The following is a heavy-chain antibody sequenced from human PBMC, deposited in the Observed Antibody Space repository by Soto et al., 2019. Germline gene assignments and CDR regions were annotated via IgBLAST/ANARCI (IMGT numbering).Heavy chain of an antibody. CDR2: IHYSGTT. CDR3: AAGEASSRNLAPYYLDF. V-gene: IGHV4-59*01. J-gene: IGHJ4*02. CDR1: GGSMRNYF. D-gene: IGHD6-13*01. Sequence: SETLSLTCTVSGGSMRNYFWTWIRQPPGKGLEWIGYIHYSGTTSFFPSYNPSLRSRVTISGDTSKNQFSLKLLSVTTADTAVYFCAAGEASSRNLAPYYLDFWGQGTLVTVSS.